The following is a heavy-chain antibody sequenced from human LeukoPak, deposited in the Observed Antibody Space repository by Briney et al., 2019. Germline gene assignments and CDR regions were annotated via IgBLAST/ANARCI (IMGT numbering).Heavy chain of an antibody. J-gene: IGHJ6*02. Sequence: GGSLRLSCAASGFTFSSYAMHWVRQARGKGLEYVSAISSNGGSTYYANSVKGRFTISRDNSKNTLYLQMGSLRAEDMAVYYCARDPGGSSNYYYYGMDVWGQGTTVTVSS. CDR3: ARDPGGSSNYYYYGMDV. CDR1: GFTFSSYA. V-gene: IGHV3-64*01. D-gene: IGHD1-26*01. CDR2: ISSNGGST.